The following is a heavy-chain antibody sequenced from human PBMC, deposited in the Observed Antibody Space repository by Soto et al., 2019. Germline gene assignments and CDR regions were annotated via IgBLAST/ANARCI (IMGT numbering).Heavy chain of an antibody. CDR2: ISGSGGST. D-gene: IGHD3-9*01. J-gene: IGHJ5*02. Sequence: GGSLRLSCAASGFTFSSYAMSWVRQAPGKGLECVSAISGSGGSTYYADSVKGRFTISRDNSKNTLYLQMNSLRAEDTAVYYCAKARAKPYYDILTGYYIDNWFDPWGQGTLVTVSS. V-gene: IGHV3-23*01. CDR1: GFTFSSYA. CDR3: AKARAKPYYDILTGYYIDNWFDP.